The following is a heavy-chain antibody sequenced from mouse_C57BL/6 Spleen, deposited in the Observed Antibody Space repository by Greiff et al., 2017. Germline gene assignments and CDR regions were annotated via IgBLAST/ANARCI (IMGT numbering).Heavy chain of an antibody. Sequence: VQLQQPGAELVKPGASVKLSCKASGYTFTSYWMHWVKQRPGQGLEWIGMIHPNSGSTNYNEKFKSKATLTVDKSSSTAYMQLSSLTSEDSAVYYCARWDTTVVAKGFDYWGQGTTLTVSS. D-gene: IGHD1-1*01. CDR3: ARWDTTVVAKGFDY. CDR2: IHPNSGST. V-gene: IGHV1-64*01. CDR1: GYTFTSYW. J-gene: IGHJ2*01.